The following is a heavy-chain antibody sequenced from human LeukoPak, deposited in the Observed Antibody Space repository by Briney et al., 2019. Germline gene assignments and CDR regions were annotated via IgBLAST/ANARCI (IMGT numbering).Heavy chain of an antibody. CDR3: TTQLPYYDILTGYYMPNKDDY. V-gene: IGHV3-15*01. J-gene: IGHJ4*02. CDR1: GFTFSNAW. Sequence: GGSLRLSCAASGFTFSNAWMSWVRQAPGKGLEWVDRIKSKTDGGTTDYAAPVKGRFTISRDDSKNTLYLQMNSLKTEDTAVYYCTTQLPYYDILTGYYMPNKDDYWGQGTLVTVSS. CDR2: IKSKTDGGTT. D-gene: IGHD3-9*01.